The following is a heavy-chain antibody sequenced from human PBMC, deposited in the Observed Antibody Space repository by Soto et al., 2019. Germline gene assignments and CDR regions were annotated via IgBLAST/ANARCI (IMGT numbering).Heavy chain of an antibody. V-gene: IGHV3-30*18. D-gene: IGHD3-9*01. CDR1: GFTFSSYG. CDR2: ISYDGSNK. Sequence: GGSLRLSCAASGFTFSSYGMHWVRQAPGKGLEWVAVISYDGSNKYYADSVKGRFTISRDNSKNTLYLQMNSLRAEDTAVYYCANSIDNVLRYFDPPQFDPWGQGTLVTVSS. J-gene: IGHJ5*02. CDR3: ANSIDNVLRYFDPPQFDP.